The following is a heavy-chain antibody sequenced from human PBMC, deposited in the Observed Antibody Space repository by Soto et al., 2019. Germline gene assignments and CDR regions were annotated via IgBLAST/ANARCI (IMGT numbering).Heavy chain of an antibody. J-gene: IGHJ4*02. D-gene: IGHD2-2*02. CDR3: AKSPNFYCSSPNCYKFYFDF. CDR2: ISYDGSDK. Sequence: QEQLVESGGGVVQPGRSLRLSCAASGFTFNTYGMHWVRQAPGKGLEWVAVISYDGSDKYYADSVKGRFIISRDNSKNTLYLQMNGLRAEDTAIYYCAKSPNFYCSSPNCYKFYFDFWGQGALVTVSS. V-gene: IGHV3-30*18. CDR1: GFTFNTYG.